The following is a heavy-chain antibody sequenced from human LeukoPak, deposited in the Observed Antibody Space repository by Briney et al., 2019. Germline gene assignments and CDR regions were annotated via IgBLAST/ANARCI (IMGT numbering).Heavy chain of an antibody. Sequence: SETPSLTCAVYGGSFSGYYWSWIRQPPGKGLEWIGEINHSGSTNYNPSLKSRVTISVDTSKNQFSLKLSSVTAADTAVYYCAREWLLYRYYFDYWGQGTLVTVSS. CDR1: GGSFSGYY. CDR2: INHSGST. V-gene: IGHV4-34*01. D-gene: IGHD3-3*01. CDR3: AREWLLYRYYFDY. J-gene: IGHJ4*02.